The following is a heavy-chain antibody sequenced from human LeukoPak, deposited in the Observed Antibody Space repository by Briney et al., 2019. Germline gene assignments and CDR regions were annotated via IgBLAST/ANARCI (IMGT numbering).Heavy chain of an antibody. V-gene: IGHV1-2*02. Sequence: ASVKVSCKASRYTFTGYYMHWVRQAPGQGLEWMGWINPNSGGTNYAQKFQGRVTMTRDTSISTAYMELSRLRSDGTAVYYCARGRPSTTAMGKIDYWGQGTLVTVSS. CDR2: INPNSGGT. J-gene: IGHJ4*02. D-gene: IGHD5-18*01. CDR1: RYTFTGYY. CDR3: ARGRPSTTAMGKIDY.